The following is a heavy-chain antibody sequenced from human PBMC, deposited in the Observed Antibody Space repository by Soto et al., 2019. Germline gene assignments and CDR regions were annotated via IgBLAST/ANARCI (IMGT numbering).Heavy chain of an antibody. CDR3: VRGIVLVPDVADV. V-gene: IGHV3-30*03. Sequence: GGSLRLSCAVSGFTFSSYGMHWVRQAPGKGLEWVAVISYDGSNKYYADSVKGRFTISRDNSKNTLYLQMNSLRAEDTAVYYYVRGIVLVPDVADVWGQGTTVTVSS. D-gene: IGHD2-2*01. J-gene: IGHJ6*02. CDR2: ISYDGSNK. CDR1: GFTFSSYG.